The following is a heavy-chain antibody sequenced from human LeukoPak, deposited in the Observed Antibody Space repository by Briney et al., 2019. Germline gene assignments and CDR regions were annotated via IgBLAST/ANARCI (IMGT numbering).Heavy chain of an antibody. CDR2: ITSDGSTT. J-gene: IGHJ4*02. CDR3: ASGYCSGGSCYRFDY. D-gene: IGHD2-15*01. Sequence: GGSLRLSCAASGFTFSTYWMNWVRQAPGKGLVWVSRITSDGSTTRYADSVKGRFTISRDNAKNTLYLQMNSLRAEDTAVYYCASGYCSGGSCYRFDYWGQGTLVTVSS. V-gene: IGHV3-74*01. CDR1: GFTFSTYW.